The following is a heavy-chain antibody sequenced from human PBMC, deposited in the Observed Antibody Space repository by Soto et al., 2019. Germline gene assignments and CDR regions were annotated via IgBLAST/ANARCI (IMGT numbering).Heavy chain of an antibody. CDR3: ARGFPLWLDP. CDR2: INRHGDTT. V-gene: IGHV3-20*04. Sequence: PGGSLRLSCAASGFGFDEYGMSWVRQGPGKGLEWVSTINRHGDTTAYADSVKGRFTISRDNAKNSLYLHMNGLRAEDTAVYYCARGFPLWLDPWGQGTLVTVSS. CDR1: GFGFDEYG. D-gene: IGHD3-3*01. J-gene: IGHJ5*02.